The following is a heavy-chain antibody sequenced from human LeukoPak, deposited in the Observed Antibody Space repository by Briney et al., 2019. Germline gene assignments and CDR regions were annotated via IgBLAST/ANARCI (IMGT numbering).Heavy chain of an antibody. CDR2: ISSSRSTI. Sequence: GGSLRLSCAASGFTFSSYSMNWVRQAPGKGLEWVSYISSSRSTIYYADSVKGRFTISRDNAKNSLYLQMNSLRAEDTAVYYCARVAPYSSGWYDYWGQGTLVTVSS. D-gene: IGHD6-19*01. CDR1: GFTFSSYS. J-gene: IGHJ4*02. V-gene: IGHV3-48*01. CDR3: ARVAPYSSGWYDY.